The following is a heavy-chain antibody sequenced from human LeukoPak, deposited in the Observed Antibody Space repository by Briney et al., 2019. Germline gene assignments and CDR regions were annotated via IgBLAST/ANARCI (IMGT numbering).Heavy chain of an antibody. Sequence: GGSLRLSCAASGCTFSSYWMSWVRQAPGKGLKWVANIKQDGSEKYYVDSVKGRFTISRDNAKNSLYLQMNSLRAEDTAVYYCARDRDSSSWSPNWFDPWGQGTLVTVSS. J-gene: IGHJ5*02. CDR2: IKQDGSEK. CDR3: ARDRDSSSWSPNWFDP. CDR1: GCTFSSYW. V-gene: IGHV3-7*01. D-gene: IGHD6-13*01.